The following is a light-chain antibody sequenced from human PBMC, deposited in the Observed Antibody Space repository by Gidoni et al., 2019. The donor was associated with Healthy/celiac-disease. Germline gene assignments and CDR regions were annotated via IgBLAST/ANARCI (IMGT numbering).Light chain of an antibody. CDR2: GAS. V-gene: IGKV3-15*01. J-gene: IGKJ4*01. CDR1: HSVSSN. Sequence: EIVMTQSPATLSVSPGERATLSCRASHSVSSNLAWYQQKPGQAPRLLIYGASTRATGIPARFNGSGSGTEFTLTISSLQSEDFAVYYCQQYNNWPPLTFGGGTKVEIK. CDR3: QQYNNWPPLT.